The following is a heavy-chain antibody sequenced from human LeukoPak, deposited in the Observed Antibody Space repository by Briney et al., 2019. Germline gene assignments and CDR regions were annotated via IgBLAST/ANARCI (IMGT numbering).Heavy chain of an antibody. CDR3: VRRDTGWNYFDY. CDR2: IYSTGKN. D-gene: IGHD6-19*01. Sequence: SETLSLTCAVSGGSINSHYWGWIRQPPGKGLQWIGDIYSTGKNNYNPCLKSRVTISLDTSKSHLSLNLTSVLAADTAIYYCVRRDTGWNYFDYWGQGILVTVSS. CDR1: GGSINSHY. J-gene: IGHJ4*02. V-gene: IGHV4-4*08.